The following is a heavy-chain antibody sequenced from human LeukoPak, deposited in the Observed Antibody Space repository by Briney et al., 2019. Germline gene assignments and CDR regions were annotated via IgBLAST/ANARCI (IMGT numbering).Heavy chain of an antibody. CDR2: INWNGGST. CDR1: GFTFSSYS. J-gene: IGHJ4*02. V-gene: IGHV3-20*04. D-gene: IGHD2-2*01. CDR3: ARDFEGYCSSTSCYYYIDY. Sequence: GGSLRLSCAASGFTFSSYSMNWVRQAPGKGLEWVSGINWNGGSTGYADSVKGRFTISRDNAKNSLYLQMNSLRAEDTALYYCARDFEGYCSSTSCYYYIDYWGQGTLVTVSS.